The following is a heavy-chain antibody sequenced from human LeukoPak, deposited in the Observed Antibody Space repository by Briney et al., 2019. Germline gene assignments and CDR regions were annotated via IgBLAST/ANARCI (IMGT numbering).Heavy chain of an antibody. CDR2: IGGRDSRI. J-gene: IGHJ4*02. V-gene: IGHV3-23*01. CDR3: SREEHYCSSSACQFDY. D-gene: IGHD2-2*01. Sequence: PGGSLRLSCEASGYTFSSHDMIWVRQAPGKGLEWVSDIGGRDSRINYADSVKGRFTISRDNSKNTVYLQMNSLRVEDTAIYYCSREEHYCSSSACQFDYWGQGTLVTVSS. CDR1: GYTFSSHD.